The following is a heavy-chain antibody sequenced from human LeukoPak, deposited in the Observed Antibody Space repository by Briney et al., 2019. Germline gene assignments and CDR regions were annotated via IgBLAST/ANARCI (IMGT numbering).Heavy chain of an antibody. D-gene: IGHD2-2*01. J-gene: IGHJ2*01. Sequence: PGGSLRLSCAASGFTFSSYAMHWVRQALGKGLEYVSAISSNGGSTYYANSVKGRFTISRDNSKNTLYLQMGSLRAEDMAVYYCARDGLYCSSTSCYPSWYFDLWGRGTLVTVSS. CDR1: GFTFSSYA. CDR2: ISSNGGST. V-gene: IGHV3-64*01. CDR3: ARDGLYCSSTSCYPSWYFDL.